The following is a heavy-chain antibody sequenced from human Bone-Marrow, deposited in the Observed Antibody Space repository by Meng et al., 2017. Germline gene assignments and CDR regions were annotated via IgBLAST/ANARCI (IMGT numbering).Heavy chain of an antibody. CDR2: MNPNSGNT. D-gene: IGHD6-13*01. V-gene: IGHV1-8*01. CDR3: ARAPYSSKDWFDP. Sequence: QGEVVQSEAEVKKPWDSVKVSCKAFGYTFTSYDINWVRQATGQGLEWMGWMNPNSGNTGYAQKFQGRVTMTRNTSISTAYMELSSLRSEDTAVYYCARAPYSSKDWFDPWGQGTLVTVSS. CDR1: GYTFTSYD. J-gene: IGHJ5*02.